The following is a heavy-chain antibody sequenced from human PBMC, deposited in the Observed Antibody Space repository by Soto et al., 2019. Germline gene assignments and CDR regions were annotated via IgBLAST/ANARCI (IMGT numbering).Heavy chain of an antibody. CDR3: ARGGYYYDSSGYFFDY. Sequence: ASVKVSCKASGYTFTGYYMHWVRQAPGQGLEWMGWINPNSGGTNYAQKFQGRVTMTRDTSISTAYMELSRLRSDDTAVYYCARGGYYYDSSGYFFDYWGQGTLVTVSS. D-gene: IGHD3-22*01. V-gene: IGHV1-2*02. CDR2: INPNSGGT. J-gene: IGHJ4*02. CDR1: GYTFTGYY.